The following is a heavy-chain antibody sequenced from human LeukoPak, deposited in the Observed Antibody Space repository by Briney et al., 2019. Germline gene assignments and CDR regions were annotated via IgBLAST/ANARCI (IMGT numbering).Heavy chain of an antibody. V-gene: IGHV1-69*04. J-gene: IGHJ3*02. CDR2: IIPILGIA. CDR3: ARSYCSSTSCYKADAFDI. D-gene: IGHD2-2*02. CDR1: GGTFSSYA. Sequence: ASVKVSCKASGGTFSSYAISWVRQAPGQGLEWMGRIIPILGIANYAQKFQGRVTITADKSTSTAYMELSSLRSEDTAVYYCARSYCSSTSCYKADAFDIWGQGTMVTVSS.